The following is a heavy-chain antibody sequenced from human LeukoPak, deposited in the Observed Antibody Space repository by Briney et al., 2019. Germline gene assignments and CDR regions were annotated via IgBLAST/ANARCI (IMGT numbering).Heavy chain of an antibody. D-gene: IGHD1-1*01. V-gene: IGHV3-7*01. CDR2: IKQDGNEK. Sequence: GGSLRPSCAASGFPISDYLLNLVRPAPGKRLGGVANIKQDGNEKYYVASEKGRFTISRNTAKNSLLLQMNRLGDDDTAVYYGARLGNWGEG. CDR1: GFPISDYL. J-gene: IGHJ4*02. CDR3: ARLGN.